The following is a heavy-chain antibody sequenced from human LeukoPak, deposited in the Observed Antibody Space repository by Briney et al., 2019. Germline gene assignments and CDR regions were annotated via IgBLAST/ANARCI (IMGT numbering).Heavy chain of an antibody. CDR2: IVVGSGNT. D-gene: IGHD3-22*01. Sequence: SVKVSCKASGFTFTSSAMQWVRQARGQRLEWIGWIVVGSGNTNYAQKFQERVTIIRDMSTSTAYMELSSLRSEDTAVYYCARDPLRDYDSSGYYPHWGQGTLVTVSS. V-gene: IGHV1-58*02. CDR3: ARDPLRDYDSSGYYPH. CDR1: GFTFTSSA. J-gene: IGHJ4*02.